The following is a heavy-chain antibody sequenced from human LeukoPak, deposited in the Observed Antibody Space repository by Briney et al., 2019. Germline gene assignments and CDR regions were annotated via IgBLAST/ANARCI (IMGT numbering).Heavy chain of an antibody. V-gene: IGHV3-30*02. CDR1: GFTFSSYG. Sequence: GGSLRLSCAASGFTFSSYGMHWVRQAPGKGLESVAFMRYDGSNKYYADSVKGRFTISRDNSKNTLYLQMNSLRAEDTAVYYCAKDPLIEYSSSSLDYWGQGTLVTVSS. CDR3: AKDPLIEYSSSSLDY. CDR2: MRYDGSNK. J-gene: IGHJ4*02. D-gene: IGHD6-6*01.